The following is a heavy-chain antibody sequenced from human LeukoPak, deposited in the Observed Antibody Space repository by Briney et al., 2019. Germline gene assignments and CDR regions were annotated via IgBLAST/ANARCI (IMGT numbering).Heavy chain of an antibody. J-gene: IGHJ4*02. D-gene: IGHD3-10*01. CDR3: ARNMVRGVMGGPGDY. CDR1: GYTFTSYG. CDR2: VSAYNGNT. Sequence: ASVKVSCKASGYTFTSYGISWVRQAPGQGLEWMGWVSAYNGNTNYAQRLQGRVTMTTDTSTSTAYMELRSLRSDDTAVYYCARNMVRGVMGGPGDYWGQGTLVTVSS. V-gene: IGHV1-18*01.